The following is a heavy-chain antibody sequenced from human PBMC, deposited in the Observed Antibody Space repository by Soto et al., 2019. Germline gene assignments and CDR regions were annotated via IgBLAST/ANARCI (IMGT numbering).Heavy chain of an antibody. CDR2: IYYSGST. J-gene: IGHJ4*02. V-gene: IGHV4-59*12. CDR1: GGSIGSYY. D-gene: IGHD3-22*01. CDR3: TRGSGYYYV. Sequence: PSETLSLTCTVSGGSIGSYYWSWIRQPPGKGLEWIGYIYYSGSTNYNPSLKRRVTITVNTSKNRFSLKLSSVTAADTAVYYCTRGSGYYYVWGQGSPVTVS.